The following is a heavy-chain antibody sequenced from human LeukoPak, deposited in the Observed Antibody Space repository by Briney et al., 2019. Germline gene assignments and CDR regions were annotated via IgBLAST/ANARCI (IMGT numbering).Heavy chain of an antibody. CDR3: AREAAADDYGDYGPIDI. D-gene: IGHD4-17*01. J-gene: IGHJ3*02. CDR1: GGSFNSYT. CDR2: IIPNFGTR. V-gene: IGHV1-69*06. Sequence: ASVKVSCKASGGSFNSYTISWVRQAPGQGLEWMGGIIPNFGTRNYAQKFQGRVTITADKSTSTAYMELRSLRSEDTAVYYCAREAAADDYGDYGPIDIWGQGTMVTVSS.